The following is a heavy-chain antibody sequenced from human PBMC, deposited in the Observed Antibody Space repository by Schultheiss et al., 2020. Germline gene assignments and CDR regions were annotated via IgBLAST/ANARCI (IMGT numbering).Heavy chain of an antibody. CDR1: GFTFSSYE. CDR3: ARSTGEQWLVTTA. CDR2: ISSSSSYI. V-gene: IGHV3-21*01. J-gene: IGHJ5*02. D-gene: IGHD6-19*01. Sequence: WGSLRLSCAASGFTFSSYEMNWVRQAPGKGLEWVSSISSSSSYIYYADSVKGRFTISRDNSKNTLYLQMNSLRAEDTAVYYCARSTGEQWLVTTAWGQGTLVTVSS.